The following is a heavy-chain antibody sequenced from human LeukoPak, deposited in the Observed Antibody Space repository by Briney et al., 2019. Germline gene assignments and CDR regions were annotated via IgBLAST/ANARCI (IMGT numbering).Heavy chain of an antibody. J-gene: IGHJ6*03. CDR2: IYTSGST. V-gene: IGHV4-61*02. D-gene: IGHD3-3*01. Sequence: SETLSLTCTVSGCSISSGSYYWSWIRQPAGKGLEWIGRIYTSGSTNYNPSLKSRVTITVDTSKNQFSLKLSSVTAADTAVYYCARVVEDYDFWSGYNYYYYYMDVWGKGTTVTVSS. CDR3: ARVVEDYDFWSGYNYYYYYMDV. CDR1: GCSISSGSYY.